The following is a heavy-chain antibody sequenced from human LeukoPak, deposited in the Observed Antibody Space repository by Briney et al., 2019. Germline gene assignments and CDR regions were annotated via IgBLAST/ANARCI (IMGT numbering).Heavy chain of an antibody. J-gene: IGHJ6*03. CDR3: ARGRENIVVVVAATRDYYYYMDV. D-gene: IGHD2-15*01. CDR1: GFAFSDSD. Sequence: QPGGSLRLSCAASGFAFSDSDMYWVRQAPGKGLEWVANIKQDGSEKYYVDSVKGRFTISRDNAKNSLYLQMNSLRAEDTAVYYCARGRENIVVVVAATRDYYYYMDVWGKGTTVTVSS. V-gene: IGHV3-7*02. CDR2: IKQDGSEK.